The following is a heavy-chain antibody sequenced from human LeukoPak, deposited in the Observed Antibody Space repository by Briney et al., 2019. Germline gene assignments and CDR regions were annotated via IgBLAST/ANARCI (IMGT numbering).Heavy chain of an antibody. Sequence: GGSLRLSCAASGFTVTNKYMTWVRQAPGKGLEWVSFIYDSGATYYADSVKGRFTISRDNSRDTLYLQMNSLRAEDTAVYYCAGAGGYYSGGFDYWGQGTLVTVSS. J-gene: IGHJ4*02. V-gene: IGHV3-53*01. CDR3: AGAGGYYSGGFDY. D-gene: IGHD3-22*01. CDR2: IYDSGAT. CDR1: GFTVTNKY.